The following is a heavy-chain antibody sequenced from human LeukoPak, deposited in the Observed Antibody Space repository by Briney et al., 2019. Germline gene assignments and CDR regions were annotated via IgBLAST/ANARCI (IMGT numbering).Heavy chain of an antibody. J-gene: IGHJ4*02. CDR3: AKDGAWLRFDD. CDR1: GLTFSDYY. CDR2: ISSSGSTI. V-gene: IGHV3-11*01. D-gene: IGHD5-12*01. Sequence: GGSLRLSCAASGLTFSDYYMSWIRQAPGKGLEWVSYISSSGSTIDYADSVKGRFTISRDNTKSSLYLQMNNLRAEDTAVYYCAKDGAWLRFDDWGQGILVTVSS.